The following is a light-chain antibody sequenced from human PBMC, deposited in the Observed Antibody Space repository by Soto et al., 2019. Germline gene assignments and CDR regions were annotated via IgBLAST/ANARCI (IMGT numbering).Light chain of an antibody. CDR3: QSYDSSLSGSRV. CDR1: SSNIGAGYD. V-gene: IGLV1-40*01. J-gene: IGLJ1*01. Sequence: QSVLTQPPSVSGAPGQRVTISCTGSSSNIGAGYDVHWYQQLPGTAPXXLIYGNSXRPSGVPDRXSGSKSGXXXSXXITGLQAEDEADYYCQSYDSSLSGSRVFGTGTKLTVL. CDR2: GNS.